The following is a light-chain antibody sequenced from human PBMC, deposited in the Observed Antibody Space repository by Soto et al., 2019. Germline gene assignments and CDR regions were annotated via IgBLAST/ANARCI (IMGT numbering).Light chain of an antibody. J-gene: IGLJ3*02. V-gene: IGLV2-14*01. CDR3: RSDPSISNRV. Sequence: QSALTQPASVSGSPGQSITISCTGTSSDVGSYNYVSWYQQHPGKAPKLMIYEVSNRPSGVSNRVSGSKSGNTASLTISGLQAEDEAYDNWRSDPSISNRVFGEGAHLTVL. CDR1: SSDVGSYNY. CDR2: EVS.